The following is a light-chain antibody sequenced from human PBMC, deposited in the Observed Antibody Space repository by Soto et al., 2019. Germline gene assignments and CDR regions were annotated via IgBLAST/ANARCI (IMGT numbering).Light chain of an antibody. J-gene: IGKJ5*01. V-gene: IGKV3-20*01. CDR3: QQYASSPT. Sequence: EIVLTQSPGTLSLSPGERATLSCRASQSVSSNYLAWYQHKPGQAPRRLIYAASSRATGIPDRFSGSGSGTDFTLTISRLEPEDFAVYYCQQYASSPTFGEGTRLEIK. CDR2: AAS. CDR1: QSVSSNY.